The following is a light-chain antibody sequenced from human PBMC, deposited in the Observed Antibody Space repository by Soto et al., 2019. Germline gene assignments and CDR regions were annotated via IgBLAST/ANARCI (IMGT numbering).Light chain of an antibody. CDR2: STN. CDR3: VLYMGTGISV. Sequence: QTVVTQEPSFSVSPGRTVTLTCGLSSGSVSTSYYPSLYQLTPGQAPRTLIYSTNTRSSGVPNRFSGSILENKAALTITGAQADDEAEYYCVLYMGTGISVFGGGTKLTVL. V-gene: IGLV8-61*01. J-gene: IGLJ3*02. CDR1: SGSVSTSYY.